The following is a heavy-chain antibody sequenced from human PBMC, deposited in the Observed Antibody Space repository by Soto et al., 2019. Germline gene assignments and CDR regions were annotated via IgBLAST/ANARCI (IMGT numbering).Heavy chain of an antibody. Sequence: QVQLVQSGAEVKKPGSSVKVSCKASGGTFSSYAISWLRQAPGQGLEWMGGIIPIFGTANYAQKFQGRVTITADESTSTAYMELSSLRSEDTAVYYCARDRPIGRDIAAPFDPWGQGTLVTVSS. V-gene: IGHV1-69*01. CDR2: IIPIFGTA. J-gene: IGHJ5*02. D-gene: IGHD6-13*01. CDR1: GGTFSSYA. CDR3: ARDRPIGRDIAAPFDP.